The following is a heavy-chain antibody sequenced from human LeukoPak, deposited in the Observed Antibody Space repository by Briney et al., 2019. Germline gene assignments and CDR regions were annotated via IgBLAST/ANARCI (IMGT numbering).Heavy chain of an antibody. CDR3: ARGSHSDQLAFDY. D-gene: IGHD2-2*01. Sequence: GASVKVSCKASGGTFSSYAISWVRQATGQGLEWMGWMNPNSGNTGYAQKFQGRVTITRNTSISTAYMELSSLRSEDTAVYYCARGSHSDQLAFDYWGQGTLVTVSS. CDR1: GGTFSSYA. CDR2: MNPNSGNT. V-gene: IGHV1-8*03. J-gene: IGHJ4*02.